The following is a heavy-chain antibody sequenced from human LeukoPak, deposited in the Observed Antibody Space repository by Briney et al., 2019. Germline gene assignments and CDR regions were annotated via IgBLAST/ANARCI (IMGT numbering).Heavy chain of an antibody. Sequence: PGESLEISCKGSGYSFTSYWIGWVRQMPGKGLEWMGIIYPGDSDTRYSPSFQGQVTISADKSISTAYLQWSSLKASDTAMYYCARRSYDILTGYYNFDYWGQGTLVTVSS. D-gene: IGHD3-9*01. CDR2: IYPGDSDT. CDR3: ARRSYDILTGYYNFDY. J-gene: IGHJ4*02. V-gene: IGHV5-51*01. CDR1: GYSFTSYW.